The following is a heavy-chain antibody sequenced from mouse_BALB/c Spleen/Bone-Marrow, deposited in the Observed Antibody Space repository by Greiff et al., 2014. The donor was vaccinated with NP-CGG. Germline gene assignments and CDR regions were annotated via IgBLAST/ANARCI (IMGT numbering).Heavy chain of an antibody. CDR1: GYIFTSYW. D-gene: IGHD2-5*01. V-gene: IGHV1S132*01. CDR3: ARTSNPAMDY. J-gene: IGHJ4*01. CDR2: IYPGTGSN. Sequence: VQVVESGAELVRPGASVKLSCKTSGYIFTSYWIHWIKQRSGQGLEWIARIYPGTGSNYYNEKFKGKATLTADESSSTAYMQLSSLKSEDSAVYFCARTSNPAMDYWGQGTSVTVSS.